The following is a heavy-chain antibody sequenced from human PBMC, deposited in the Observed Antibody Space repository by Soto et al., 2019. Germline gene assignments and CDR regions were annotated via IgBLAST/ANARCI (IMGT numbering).Heavy chain of an antibody. CDR3: AKLSGSYLDFDY. CDR2: ISYDGSNK. V-gene: IGHV3-30*18. D-gene: IGHD1-26*01. Sequence: ESGGGVVQPGRSLRLSCAASGFTFSSYGMHWVRQDPGKGLEWVAVISYDGSNKYYADSVKGRFTISRDNSKNTLYLQMNSLRAEDTAVYYCAKLSGSYLDFDYWGQGTLVTVSS. J-gene: IGHJ4*02. CDR1: GFTFSSYG.